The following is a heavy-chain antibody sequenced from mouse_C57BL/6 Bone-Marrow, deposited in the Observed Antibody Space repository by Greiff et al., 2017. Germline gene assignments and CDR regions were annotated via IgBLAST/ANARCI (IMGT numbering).Heavy chain of an antibody. J-gene: IGHJ2*01. CDR1: GYTFTSYW. CDR3: ARLGTGDCFDY. V-gene: IGHV1-55*01. CDR2: IYPGSGST. Sequence: QVQLQQPGAELVKPGASVKMSCKSSGYTFTSYWITWVKQRPGQGLEWIGDIYPGSGSTNYNEKFKSKATLTVDTSSSTASMRLSSLTSEESAVYYFARLGTGDCFDYWGQGTPLTVSS. D-gene: IGHD3-3*01.